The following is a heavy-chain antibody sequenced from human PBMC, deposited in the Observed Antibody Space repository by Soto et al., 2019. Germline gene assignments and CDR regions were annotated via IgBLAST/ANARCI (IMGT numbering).Heavy chain of an antibody. CDR1: GYSFTSYW. CDR2: IDPSDSYT. D-gene: IGHD3-22*01. CDR3: VRISGYYYDAFDI. Sequence: PGESLKISCKGSGYSFTSYWISWVRQMPGKGLEWMGRIDPSDSYTNYSPSFQGHVTISADKSISTAYLQWSSLKASDTAMYYFVRISGYYYDAFDIWGQGSMVPVSS. J-gene: IGHJ3*02. V-gene: IGHV5-10-1*01.